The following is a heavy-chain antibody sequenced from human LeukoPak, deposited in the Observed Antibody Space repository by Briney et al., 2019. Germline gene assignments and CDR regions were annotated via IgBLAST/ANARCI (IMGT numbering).Heavy chain of an antibody. CDR3: VVSGYYYDWFDP. D-gene: IGHD3-3*01. CDR1: GTFTDYS. CDR2: IIPILGQT. Sequence: SVSVSCKASGTFTDYSISWVRQAPGQGLEWMGRIIPILGQTDYTQKFHDRVTFTADKSTTTAYMELTSPNSEDTAIYYCVVSGYYYDWFDPWGQGTLVTV. J-gene: IGHJ5*02. V-gene: IGHV1-69*02.